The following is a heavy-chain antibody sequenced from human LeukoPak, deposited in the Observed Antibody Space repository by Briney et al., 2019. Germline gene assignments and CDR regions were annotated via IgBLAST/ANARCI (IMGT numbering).Heavy chain of an antibody. Sequence: PGGSLRLSCSASGFTFSSYAMHWVPQAPGKGLEYVSAISSNGGSTYYADSVKGRFTISRDNSKNTPYLQMSSLRAEDTAVYYCVKGGGITMVRDPFWGQGTLVTASS. CDR1: GFTFSSYA. CDR2: ISSNGGST. D-gene: IGHD3-10*01. CDR3: VKGGGITMVRDPF. J-gene: IGHJ4*02. V-gene: IGHV3-64D*06.